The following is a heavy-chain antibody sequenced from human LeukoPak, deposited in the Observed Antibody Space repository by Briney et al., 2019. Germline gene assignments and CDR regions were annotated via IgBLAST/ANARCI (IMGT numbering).Heavy chain of an antibody. Sequence: GGSLRLSCAASGFTFSSYSMNWVRQAPGKGLEWVSYISSGGSSIYYADSVKGRFTISRDNAKNSLYLQMNRLRAENTAVYYCASSNGYSSGWYLPITDYWGQGNLVTVSS. D-gene: IGHD6-19*01. V-gene: IGHV3-48*01. CDR3: ASSNGYSSGWYLPITDY. CDR1: GFTFSSYS. CDR2: ISSGGSSI. J-gene: IGHJ4*02.